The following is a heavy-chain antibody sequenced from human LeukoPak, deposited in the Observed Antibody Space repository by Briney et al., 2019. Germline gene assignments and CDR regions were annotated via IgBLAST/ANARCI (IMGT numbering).Heavy chain of an antibody. CDR1: GFTVSSNY. Sequence: GGSLRLSCAASGFTVSSNYMSWVRQAPGKGLEWVGRIRRKSDGGTTDYAAPVKGRFTISRDDSKNTLYLQMNSLKSEDTAVYYCTTELDVRPNHYWGQGTLVTVSS. CDR3: TTELDVRPNHY. D-gene: IGHD1-14*01. V-gene: IGHV3-15*01. CDR2: IRRKSDGGTT. J-gene: IGHJ4*02.